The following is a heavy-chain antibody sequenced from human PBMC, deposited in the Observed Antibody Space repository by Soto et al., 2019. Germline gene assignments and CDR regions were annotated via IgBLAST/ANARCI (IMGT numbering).Heavy chain of an antibody. CDR3: ARDQGFRVVINSNWFDP. D-gene: IGHD2-21*01. V-gene: IGHV1-18*01. J-gene: IGHJ5*02. CDR1: GYTFSRYG. Sequence: ASVKVSCKASGYTFSRYGIMWVRQAPGQGLEWMGWISAYNSNTNSAEKLRGRLTMTTDASTTTAYMELRSLRSDDTAIYYCARDQGFRVVINSNWFDPWGQGTLVTAPQ. CDR2: ISAYNSNT.